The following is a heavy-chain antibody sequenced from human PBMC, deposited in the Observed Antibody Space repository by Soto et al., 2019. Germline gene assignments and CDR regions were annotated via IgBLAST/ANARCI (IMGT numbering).Heavy chain of an antibody. J-gene: IGHJ6*02. CDR1: GYTFTSYA. Sequence: GASVKVSCKASGYTFTSYAMHWVRQAPGQRLEWMGWINAGNGNTKYSQKFQGRVTITRDTSASTAYMELSSLRSEDTAVYYCARDYGSGSSYYYYYYGMDVWGQGTTVTVSS. CDR3: ARDYGSGSSYYYYYYGMDV. D-gene: IGHD3-10*01. V-gene: IGHV1-3*01. CDR2: INAGNGNT.